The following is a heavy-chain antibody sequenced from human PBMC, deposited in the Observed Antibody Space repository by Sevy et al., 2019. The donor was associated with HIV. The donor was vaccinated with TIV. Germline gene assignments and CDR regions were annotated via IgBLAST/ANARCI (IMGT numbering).Heavy chain of an antibody. CDR1: GYTFTRYY. CDR2: INPSGGSI. J-gene: IGHJ4*02. D-gene: IGHD3-9*01. Sequence: ASVKVSCKASGYTFTRYYMHWVRQAPGQGLEWMGIINPSGGSISYAQRFQGRVTMTRDTSTSTVYMELSSLRSEDTAVYYCARDSDNYDILTGYYPFDYWGQGTLVTVSS. V-gene: IGHV1-46*01. CDR3: ARDSDNYDILTGYYPFDY.